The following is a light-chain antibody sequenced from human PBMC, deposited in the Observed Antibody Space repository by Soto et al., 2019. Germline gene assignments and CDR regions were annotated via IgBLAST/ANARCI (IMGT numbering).Light chain of an antibody. Sequence: DIVMTQSPDSLAVSLGERATITCRSSRTLLYNANNKTYLASYKHKMGQSPKLLISWASTRESGVPDRVTGSVSGTDFSLTTNNLQTEHLAVDYGQQYYGTQYTFGQGTKLEI. CDR3: QQYYGTQYT. CDR1: RTLLYNANNKTY. V-gene: IGKV4-1*01. CDR2: WAS. J-gene: IGKJ2*01.